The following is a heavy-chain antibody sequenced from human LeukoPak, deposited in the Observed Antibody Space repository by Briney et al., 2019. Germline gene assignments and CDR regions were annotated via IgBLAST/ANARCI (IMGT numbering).Heavy chain of an antibody. Sequence: GWSLRLSCAASGFTFSSYSMYWVHQAPGKGLEWVSSISSSSSYIFYADSMKGRFTISRDNAKNSLYLQMNSLRAEDTAVYYCGRDVDQQLARDYYYYYMDVWGKGTTVTVSS. J-gene: IGHJ6*03. CDR3: GRDVDQQLARDYYYYYMDV. CDR1: GFTFSSYS. CDR2: ISSSSSYI. D-gene: IGHD6-13*01. V-gene: IGHV3-21*01.